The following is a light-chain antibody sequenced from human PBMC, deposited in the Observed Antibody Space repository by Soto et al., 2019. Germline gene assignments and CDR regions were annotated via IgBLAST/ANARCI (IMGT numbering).Light chain of an antibody. V-gene: IGLV4-69*01. CDR1: SGHNSYA. CDR2: LNSDGSH. Sequence: QLVLTQPPSASASLGASVKLTCTLSSGHNSYAIAWHQQQPEKGPRYLMKLNSDGSHSKGDGIPDRFSGSSSGAERYLTISDLQSGEEADYYCQTWSTDIRVFGGGTKVTVL. CDR3: QTWSTDIRV. J-gene: IGLJ3*02.